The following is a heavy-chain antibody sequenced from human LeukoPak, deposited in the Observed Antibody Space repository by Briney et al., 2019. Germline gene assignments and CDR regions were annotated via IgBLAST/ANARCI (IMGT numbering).Heavy chain of an antibody. J-gene: IGHJ4*02. CDR3: ARQVRDSSPGLYFDY. Sequence: PSETLSLTCAVYGGSFSGYYWSWIRQPPGKGLEWIGGINHSGSTYYNPSLKSRVTISVDTSKNQFSLKLSSVTAADTAVYYCARQVRDSSPGLYFDYWGQGTLVTVSS. V-gene: IGHV4-34*01. CDR1: GGSFSGYY. D-gene: IGHD3-22*01. CDR2: INHSGST.